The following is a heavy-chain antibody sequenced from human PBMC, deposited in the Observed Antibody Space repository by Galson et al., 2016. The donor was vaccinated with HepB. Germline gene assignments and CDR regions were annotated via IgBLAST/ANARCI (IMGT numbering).Heavy chain of an antibody. J-gene: IGHJ6*02. D-gene: IGHD6-19*01. V-gene: IGHV3-33*06. CDR2: IWFDGSNK. Sequence: SLRLSCAASGFTFSGFAMHWVRQAPGKGQEWVAIIWFDGSNKYSADSVKGRFTTSRDNSKSTLYLQMNSLRAEDTAVYYCAKERPSMGQWRALDVWGQGTTVTVSS. CDR1: GFTFSGFA. CDR3: AKERPSMGQWRALDV.